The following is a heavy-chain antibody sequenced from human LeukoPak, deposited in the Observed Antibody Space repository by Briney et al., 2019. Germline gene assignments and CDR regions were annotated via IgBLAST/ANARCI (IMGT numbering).Heavy chain of an antibody. CDR1: GFTFSSYA. D-gene: IGHD2-15*01. Sequence: PGGSLRLSCAASGFTFSSYAMSWVRQAPGKGLEWVPAISGSGGSTYYADSVKGRFTISRDNSKNTLYLQMNSLRAEDTAVYYCAKDLRKSSTDAPFDYWGQGTLVTVSS. J-gene: IGHJ4*02. CDR2: ISGSGGST. CDR3: AKDLRKSSTDAPFDY. V-gene: IGHV3-23*01.